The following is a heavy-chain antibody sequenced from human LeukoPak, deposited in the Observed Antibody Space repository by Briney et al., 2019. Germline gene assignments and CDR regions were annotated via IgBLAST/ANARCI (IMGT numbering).Heavy chain of an antibody. V-gene: IGHV4-59*01. D-gene: IGHD2-2*01. CDR2: IYYSGST. CDR3: ARSRGYCSSTSCYVGWFDP. J-gene: IGHJ5*02. Sequence: PSETLSLTCTVSGASISSYYWSWIRQPPGKGLEWLGYIYYSGSTNYNPSLKSRVTISVDTSKNQFSLKPSSVTAADTAVYYCARSRGYCSSTSCYVGWFDPWGQGTLVTVSS. CDR1: GASISSYY.